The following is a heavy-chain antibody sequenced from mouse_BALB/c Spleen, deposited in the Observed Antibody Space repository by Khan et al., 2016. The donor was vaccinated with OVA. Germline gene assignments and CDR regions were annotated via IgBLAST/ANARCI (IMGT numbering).Heavy chain of an antibody. CDR3: SRSGYVFGAY. J-gene: IGHJ3*01. D-gene: IGHD3-2*02. Sequence: QMQLEESGAELVRPGTSVKVSCKASGYAFTNYLIEWVKQRPGQGLEWIGVINPGSGGTNYNEKLKDKATLTAAKSSRTAYMQLSSLTSDASAVECCSRSGYVFGAYWGPGTLGTVAA. CDR2: INPGSGGT. CDR1: GYAFTNYL. V-gene: IGHV1-54*01.